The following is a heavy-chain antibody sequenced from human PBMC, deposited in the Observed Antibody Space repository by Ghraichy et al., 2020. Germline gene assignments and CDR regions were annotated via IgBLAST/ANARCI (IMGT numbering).Heavy chain of an antibody. CDR1: GFTVSLYW. Sequence: GGSLRLSCVASGFTVSLYWMSWVRQAPGRGLEWLSNIKHDGSEENYVDSVKGRFTIYRDNGKNSVYLLMNSMRAEDTAVYHCMRGYCRITSCPRTYYFYNGMDVWGQGTTVTVSS. CDR2: IKHDGSEE. D-gene: IGHD2-2*01. J-gene: IGHJ6*02. V-gene: IGHV3-7*04. CDR3: MRGYCRITSCPRTYYFYNGMDV.